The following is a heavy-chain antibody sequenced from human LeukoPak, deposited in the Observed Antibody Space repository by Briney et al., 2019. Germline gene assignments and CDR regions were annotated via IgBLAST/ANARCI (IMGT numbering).Heavy chain of an antibody. D-gene: IGHD5-18*01. CDR2: IRDSAYRT. J-gene: IGHJ4*02. V-gene: IGHV3-23*01. Sequence: GGSLRLSCAASRFTFSNYAMSWVRQAPGQGLEWVSSIRDSAYRTSYADSVKGRFTISRDNSKNTLYLQMNSLRAEDTAVYYCARDPRYSYGYSDYWGQGTLVTVSS. CDR1: RFTFSNYA. CDR3: ARDPRYSYGYSDY.